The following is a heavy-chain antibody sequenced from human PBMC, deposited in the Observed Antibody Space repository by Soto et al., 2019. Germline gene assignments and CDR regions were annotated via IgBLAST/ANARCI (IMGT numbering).Heavy chain of an antibody. CDR1: GFTFSSYA. CDR2: ISGSGGRT. J-gene: IGHJ4*02. D-gene: IGHD3-3*01. V-gene: IGHV3-23*01. CDR3: ASHYDMWSGYLSPVDY. Sequence: GGSLRLSCAASGFTFSSYAMSWVRQAPGKGLEWVSYISGSGGRTYYADSVKGRFTITRDNAKNSLYLLMNSLRAEDTAVYYCASHYDMWSGYLSPVDYWGQGTLVAVSS.